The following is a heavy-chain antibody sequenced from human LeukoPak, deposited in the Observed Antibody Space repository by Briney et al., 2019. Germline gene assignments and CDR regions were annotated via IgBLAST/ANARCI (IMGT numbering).Heavy chain of an antibody. Sequence: GGSLRLSCAASGFTFSSYSMNWVRQAPGKGLEWVSSISSSSSYIYYADSVKGRFTISRGNAKSSLYLQMNSLRAEDTAVYYCARDISPLFDYWGQGTLVTVSS. CDR1: GFTFSSYS. CDR2: ISSSSSYI. V-gene: IGHV3-21*01. J-gene: IGHJ4*02. CDR3: ARDISPLFDY.